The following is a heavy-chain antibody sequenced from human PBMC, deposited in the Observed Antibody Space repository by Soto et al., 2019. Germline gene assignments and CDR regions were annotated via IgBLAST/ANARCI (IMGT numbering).Heavy chain of an antibody. Sequence: QVQLVQSGAEVKKPGASVKVSCKASGYTFTSYGISWVRQAPGQGLEWMGWISAYNGNTNYAQKLQGRVTMTTDTSTSTAYMELRSLRSDDTAVYYCARDRSYYFWSGSPTYGMDVWGQGTTVTVSS. D-gene: IGHD3-3*01. CDR3: ARDRSYYFWSGSPTYGMDV. CDR1: GYTFTSYG. V-gene: IGHV1-18*04. CDR2: ISAYNGNT. J-gene: IGHJ6*02.